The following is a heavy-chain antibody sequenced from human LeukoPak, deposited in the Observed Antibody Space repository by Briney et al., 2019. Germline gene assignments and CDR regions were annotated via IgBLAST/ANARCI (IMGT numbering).Heavy chain of an antibody. V-gene: IGHV1-18*01. CDR2: ISAYNGNT. CDR3: ARDGSYYGSGILAEGSPVDY. Sequence: ASVKVSCKASGYTFTSYGISWVRQAPGQGLEWMGWISAYNGNTNYAQKLQGRVTMTTDTSTSTAYMELRSLRSDDTAVYYCARDGSYYGSGILAEGSPVDYWGQGTLVTVSS. CDR1: GYTFTSYG. J-gene: IGHJ4*02. D-gene: IGHD3-10*01.